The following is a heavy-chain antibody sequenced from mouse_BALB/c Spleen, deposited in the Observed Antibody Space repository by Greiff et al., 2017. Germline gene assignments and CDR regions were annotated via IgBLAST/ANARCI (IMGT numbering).Heavy chain of an antibody. V-gene: IGHV1S135*01. J-gene: IGHJ4*01. Sequence: VQLKESGPELMKPGASVKISCKASGYSFTSYYMHWVKQSHGKSLEWIGYIDPFNGGTSYNQKFEGKATLTVDKSSSTAYMHLSSLTSEDSAVYYCARLGITTVYYAMDYWGQGTSVTVSS. CDR2: IDPFNGGT. D-gene: IGHD1-1*01. CDR1: GYSFTSYY. CDR3: ARLGITTVYYAMDY.